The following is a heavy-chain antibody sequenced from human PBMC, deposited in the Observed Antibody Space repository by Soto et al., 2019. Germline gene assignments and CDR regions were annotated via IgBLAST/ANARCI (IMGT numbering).Heavy chain of an antibody. CDR2: IWYDGSNK. D-gene: IGHD1-1*01. CDR1: GFTFSSYG. J-gene: IGHJ5*02. V-gene: IGHV3-33*01. CDR3: ARDLGDMATTGLGGWFDP. Sequence: QVQVVESGGGVVQPGRSLRLSCAASGFTFSSYGMHWVRQAPGKGLEWVAVIWYDGSNKYYADSVKGRFTVSRDNSKNRVYLQMNSLRAEDTAVYYCARDLGDMATTGLGGWFDPWGQGTLVTVSS.